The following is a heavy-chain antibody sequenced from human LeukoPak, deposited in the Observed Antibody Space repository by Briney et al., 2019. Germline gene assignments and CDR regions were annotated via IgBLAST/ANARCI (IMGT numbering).Heavy chain of an antibody. CDR2: INPSGGST. V-gene: IGHV1-46*01. D-gene: IGHD3-22*01. CDR3: ARTLHPYYYDSSGYPQGPFDY. J-gene: IGHJ4*02. Sequence: GASVKVSCKASGYTFTSCYMHWVRQAPGQGLEWMGIINPSGGSTSYAQKFQGRVTMTRDTSTSTVYMELSSLRSEDTAVYYCARTLHPYYYDSSGYPQGPFDYWGQGTLVTVSS. CDR1: GYTFTSCY.